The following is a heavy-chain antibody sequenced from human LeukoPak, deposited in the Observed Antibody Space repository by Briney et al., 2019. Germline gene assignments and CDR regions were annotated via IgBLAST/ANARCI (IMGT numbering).Heavy chain of an antibody. J-gene: IGHJ4*02. CDR2: ISDSKRGGTT. CDR3: ANVPNYYDTTTYYG. V-gene: IGHV3-23*01. D-gene: IGHD3-22*01. CDR1: GFIFSDYA. Sequence: GGSLRLSCAASGFIFSDYAMSWVRQAPGKGLEWVSAISDSKRGGTTYYADSVKGRFTISRDTSKNTLYLQMSSLRVEDTAVYYCANVPNYYDTTTYYGWGQGTLVAVSS.